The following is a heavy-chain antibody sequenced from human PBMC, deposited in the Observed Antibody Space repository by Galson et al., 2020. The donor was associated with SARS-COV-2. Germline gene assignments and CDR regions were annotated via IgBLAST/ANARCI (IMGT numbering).Heavy chain of an antibody. CDR2: IYYSGST. D-gene: IGHD3-22*01. CDR1: GGSISSGGYY. CDR3: ARAPYYYDSSGYGLYFDY. Sequence: SETLSLTCTVSGGSISSGGYYWSWIRQHPGKGLEWIGYIYYSGSTYYKPSLKSRVTISVDTSKNQFSLKLSSVTAADTAVYYCARAPYYYDSSGYGLYFDYWGQGTLVTVSS. J-gene: IGHJ4*02. V-gene: IGHV4-31*03.